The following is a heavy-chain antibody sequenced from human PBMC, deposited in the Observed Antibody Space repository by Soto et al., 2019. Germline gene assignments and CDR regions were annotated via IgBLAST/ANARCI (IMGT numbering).Heavy chain of an antibody. V-gene: IGHV3-23*01. D-gene: IGHD4-17*01. Sequence: GGSLRLSCAASGFTFSNAWINWVRQAPGKGLEWVSAISGSGGSTYYADSVKGRFTISRDNSKNTLYLQMNSLRAEDTAVYYCAKDGDYGDYDALGYYYYYMDVWGKGTTVTVSS. CDR3: AKDGDYGDYDALGYYYYYMDV. CDR1: GFTFSNAW. CDR2: ISGSGGST. J-gene: IGHJ6*03.